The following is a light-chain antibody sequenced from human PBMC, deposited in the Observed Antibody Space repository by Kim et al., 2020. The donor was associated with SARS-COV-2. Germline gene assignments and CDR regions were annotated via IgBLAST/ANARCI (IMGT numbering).Light chain of an antibody. CDR2: SAS. J-gene: IGKJ5*01. V-gene: IGKV1-17*01. CDR1: KDIRND. CDR3: LQHSTCPLT. Sequence: ASVGDRVTITCRGSKDIRNDLGWYQQNTGRAPQRLMYSASSLQSGVPSRISGSGSGTKFTLTISSVQPEDYATYFCLQHSTCPLTFGQGTRLEIK.